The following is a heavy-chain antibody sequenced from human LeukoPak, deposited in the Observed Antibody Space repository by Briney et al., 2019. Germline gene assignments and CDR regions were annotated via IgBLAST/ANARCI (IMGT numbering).Heavy chain of an antibody. J-gene: IGHJ6*02. CDR3: ATVLSGPPYYYYGMDV. CDR2: FDPEDGET. V-gene: IGHV1-24*01. Sequence: ASVKVSCKVSGYTLTKLSMHWVRQAPGKGLEWMGGFDPEDGETIYAQKFQGRVTMTEDTSTDTAYMELSSLRSEDTAVYYCATVLSGPPYYYYGMDVWGQGTTVTVSS. CDR1: GYTLTKLS. D-gene: IGHD7-27*01.